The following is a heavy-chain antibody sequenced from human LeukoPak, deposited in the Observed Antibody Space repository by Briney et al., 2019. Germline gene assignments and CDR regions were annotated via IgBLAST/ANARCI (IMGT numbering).Heavy chain of an antibody. CDR3: ARESGYDSNFDY. J-gene: IGHJ4*02. D-gene: IGHD5-12*01. V-gene: IGHV1-69*13. CDR2: VIPIFGTA. CDR1: GGTFSSYA. Sequence: SVKVSCKASGGTFSSYAISWVRQAPGQGLEWMGGVIPIFGTANYAQKFQGRVTITADESTSTAYMELSSLRSEDTAVYYCARESGYDSNFDYWGQGTLVAVSS.